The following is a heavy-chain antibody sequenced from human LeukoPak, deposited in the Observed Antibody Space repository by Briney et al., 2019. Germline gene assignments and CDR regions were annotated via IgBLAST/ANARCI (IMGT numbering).Heavy chain of an antibody. D-gene: IGHD6-19*01. Sequence: GGSLRLSCAASGFTFSSYAMSWVRQAPGKGLEWVSAISGSGGSTYYADSVKGRFTISRDNSKNTLYLQMNSLRAEDTAVYYCAKDSTTAVAGGFVYFQRWGEGTLVTVSS. CDR2: ISGSGGST. V-gene: IGHV3-23*01. J-gene: IGHJ1*01. CDR1: GFTFSSYA. CDR3: AKDSTTAVAGGFVYFQR.